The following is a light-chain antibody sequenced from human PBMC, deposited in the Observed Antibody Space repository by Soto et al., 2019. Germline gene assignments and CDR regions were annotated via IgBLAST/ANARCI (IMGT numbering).Light chain of an antibody. CDR1: SSDVGGYNY. J-gene: IGLJ3*02. CDR2: EVS. CDR3: TSYAGTNIWV. Sequence: QSVLTQPPSASGSPGQSVTISCTGTSSDVGGYNYVSWYQQYPGKAPKLMIYEVSKRPSGVPDRFSGSKSGKTASLTVSGLQPEDEADYYCTSYAGTNIWVFGRGTKLTVL. V-gene: IGLV2-8*01.